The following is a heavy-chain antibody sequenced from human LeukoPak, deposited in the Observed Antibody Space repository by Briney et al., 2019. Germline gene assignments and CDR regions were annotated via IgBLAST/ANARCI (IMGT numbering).Heavy chain of an antibody. CDR1: GFTFSSYG. D-gene: IGHD7-27*01. CDR3: ARDHANWGSGSLDY. CDR2: IWYDGSNK. Sequence: GRSLRLSCAASGFTFSSYGMHWVRQAPGKGLERVAVIWYDGSNKYYADSVKGRFTISRDNSKNTLYLQMNSLRAEDTAVYYCARDHANWGSGSLDYWGQGTLVTVSS. V-gene: IGHV3-33*01. J-gene: IGHJ4*02.